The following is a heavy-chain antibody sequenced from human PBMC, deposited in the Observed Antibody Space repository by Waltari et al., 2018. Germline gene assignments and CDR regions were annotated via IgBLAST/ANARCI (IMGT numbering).Heavy chain of an antibody. D-gene: IGHD6-6*01. Sequence: EVQLVESGGGLVQPGGSLRLSCAASGFTVSSNYMSWVRQAPGKGLEWVSVIYSGASTYYADSVKGRFTISIDNSKNTLYLQMNSLRAEDTAVYYCARPPTFVSARDYWGQGTLVTVSS. CDR2: IYSGAST. CDR1: GFTVSSNY. V-gene: IGHV3-66*04. J-gene: IGHJ4*02. CDR3: ARPPTFVSARDY.